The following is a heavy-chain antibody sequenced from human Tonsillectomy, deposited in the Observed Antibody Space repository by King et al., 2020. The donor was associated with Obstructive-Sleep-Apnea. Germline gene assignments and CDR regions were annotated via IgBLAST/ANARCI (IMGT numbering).Heavy chain of an antibody. CDR1: GFTVSSNY. D-gene: IGHD6-19*01. CDR2: IYSGGST. Sequence: QLVQSGGGLVQPGGSLRLSCAASGFTVSSNYMSWVRQAPGKGLEWVSIIYSGGSTYYADSLKGRFTISRDNSKNTLYLQMNSLRAEDTAVYYCASSHSSGWYSFDFGGQGTLVTVSS. CDR3: ASSHSSGWYSFDF. V-gene: IGHV3-66*01. J-gene: IGHJ4*02.